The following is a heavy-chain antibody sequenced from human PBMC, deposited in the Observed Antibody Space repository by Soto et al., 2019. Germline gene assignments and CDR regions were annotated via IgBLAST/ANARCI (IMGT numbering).Heavy chain of an antibody. CDR1: GYTFTSYA. CDR2: INAGNGNT. J-gene: IGHJ6*02. D-gene: IGHD6-19*01. CDR3: ARAPPYSSGWYSAGFYGMDV. Sequence: QVQLVQSGAEVKKPGASVKVSCKASGYTFTSYAMHWVRQAPGQRLEWMGWINAGNGNTKYSQKFQGRVTITRGTSASTAYMELSSLRSEDTAVYYCARAPPYSSGWYSAGFYGMDVWGQGTTVTVSS. V-gene: IGHV1-3*01.